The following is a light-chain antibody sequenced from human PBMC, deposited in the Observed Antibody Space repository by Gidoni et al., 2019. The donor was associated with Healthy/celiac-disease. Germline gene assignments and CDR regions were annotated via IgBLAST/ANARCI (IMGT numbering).Light chain of an antibody. CDR1: QSIISY. Sequence: DIQITQSPYSLSASVGDRVTITCRASQSIISYLNWYKHKPGKAPKLLIYAASSLQSGVPSRFSGSGSGTDFTLTISSLQPEDFATYYGQQSYSTPRTFGKGTKLEIK. CDR3: QQSYSTPRT. CDR2: AAS. J-gene: IGKJ2*01. V-gene: IGKV1-39*01.